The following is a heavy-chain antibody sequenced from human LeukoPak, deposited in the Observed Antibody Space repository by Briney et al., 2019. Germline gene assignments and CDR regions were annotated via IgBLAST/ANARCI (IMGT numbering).Heavy chain of an antibody. Sequence: SVKVSCKASGGTFSSYAISWVRQAPGQGLEWMGGIIPIFGTANYAQKFQGRVTITADESTSTAYMELNSLRSEDTAVYYCARDDYYGSGSYYRNWGQGTLVTVSS. CDR1: GGTFSSYA. D-gene: IGHD3-10*01. J-gene: IGHJ4*02. V-gene: IGHV1-69*01. CDR3: ARDDYYGSGSYYRN. CDR2: IIPIFGTA.